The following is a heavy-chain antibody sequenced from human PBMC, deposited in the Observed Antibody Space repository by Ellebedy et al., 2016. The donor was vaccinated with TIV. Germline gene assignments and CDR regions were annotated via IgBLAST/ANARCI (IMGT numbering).Heavy chain of an antibody. Sequence: PGGSLRLSCAASGFTFSRNTMNWVRQAPGKGLEWVSSISSGSSYTYYADSVKGRFTLSRDNAKNSLFLQMNSLRADDTAMYYCARGLSFDALDIWGQGTMVTVSS. CDR2: ISSGSSYT. CDR3: ARGLSFDALDI. CDR1: GFTFSRNT. V-gene: IGHV3-21*04. D-gene: IGHD2-15*01. J-gene: IGHJ3*02.